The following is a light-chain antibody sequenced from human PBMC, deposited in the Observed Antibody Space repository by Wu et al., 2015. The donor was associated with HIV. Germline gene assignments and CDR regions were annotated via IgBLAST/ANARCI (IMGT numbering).Light chain of an antibody. CDR2: DAS. V-gene: IGKV3-15*01. Sequence: NVLTQSPGTLSLSPGERATLSCWASQIVISNYLAWYQQKPGQAPSLLIYDASTRATGIPARFSDSGSGTEFTLTISSLQSEDFAVYYCQQYNNWLTFGGGTKVEIK. J-gene: IGKJ4*01. CDR1: QIVISN. CDR3: QQYNNWLT.